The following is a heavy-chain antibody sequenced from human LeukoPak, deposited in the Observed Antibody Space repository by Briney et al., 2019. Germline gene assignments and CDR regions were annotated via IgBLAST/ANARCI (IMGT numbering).Heavy chain of an antibody. CDR3: ARVAVSTDAFDI. V-gene: IGHV4-34*01. Sequence: SETLSLTCAVYGGSFSGYYWSWIRQPPGKGLEWIGEINHSGSTNYNPSLKSRVTISVDTSKNQFSLKLSSVTAADTAVYYCARVAVSTDAFDIWGQGTMVTVSS. CDR1: GGSFSGYY. CDR2: INHSGST. D-gene: IGHD2-15*01. J-gene: IGHJ3*02.